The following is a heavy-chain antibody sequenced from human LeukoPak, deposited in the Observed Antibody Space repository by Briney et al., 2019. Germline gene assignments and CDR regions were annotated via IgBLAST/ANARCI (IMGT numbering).Heavy chain of an antibody. Sequence: PGRSLRLSCAASGFTFSSYAMHWVRQAPGKGLEWVAVISYDGSNKYYADSVKGRFTISRDNSKNTLYLQMNSLRAEDTAVYYCAREFHYYDSSGPTYYFGYWGQGTLVTVSS. V-gene: IGHV3-30-3*01. D-gene: IGHD3-22*01. CDR1: GFTFSSYA. CDR2: ISYDGSNK. J-gene: IGHJ4*02. CDR3: AREFHYYDSSGPTYYFGY.